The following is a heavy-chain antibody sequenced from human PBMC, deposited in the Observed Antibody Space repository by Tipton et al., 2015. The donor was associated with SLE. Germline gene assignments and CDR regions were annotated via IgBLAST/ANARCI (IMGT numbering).Heavy chain of an antibody. Sequence: FQGRATMTRDTSTSTVYMELSSLRSEDTAIYYCARVGGAGRAFDIWGQGTMVTVSS. V-gene: IGHV1-46*01. CDR3: ARVGGAGRAFDI. D-gene: IGHD1-26*01. J-gene: IGHJ3*02.